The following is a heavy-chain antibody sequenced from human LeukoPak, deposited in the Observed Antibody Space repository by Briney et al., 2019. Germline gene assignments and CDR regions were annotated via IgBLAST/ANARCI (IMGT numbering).Heavy chain of an antibody. CDR2: IIPILGIA. Sequence: SVKVSCKASGGTFSSYAISWVRQAPGQGLELMGRIIPILGIANYAQKFQGRVTITADKSTSTAYMELSSLRSEDTAVYYCASRLGNDAFDIWGQGTMVTVSS. CDR1: GGTFSSYA. D-gene: IGHD6-19*01. V-gene: IGHV1-69*04. CDR3: ASRLGNDAFDI. J-gene: IGHJ3*02.